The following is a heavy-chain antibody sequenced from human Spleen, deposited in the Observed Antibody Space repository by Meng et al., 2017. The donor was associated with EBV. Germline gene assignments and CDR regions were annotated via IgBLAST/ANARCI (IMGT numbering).Heavy chain of an antibody. J-gene: IGHJ4*02. CDR1: GFIFSTYG. V-gene: IGHV3-30*18. CDR2: ISYDRSDK. CDR3: AKDRGRTGTGSDF. Sequence: VQLVESGGGVVQPGRSLRLSCAASGFIFSTYGMHWVRQAPGKGLEWVAVISYDRSDKYYADSVKGRFTISRDNSKNTLYLQMNSLRAEDTAVYYCAKDRGRTGTGSDFWGQGTLVTVSS. D-gene: IGHD2-8*02.